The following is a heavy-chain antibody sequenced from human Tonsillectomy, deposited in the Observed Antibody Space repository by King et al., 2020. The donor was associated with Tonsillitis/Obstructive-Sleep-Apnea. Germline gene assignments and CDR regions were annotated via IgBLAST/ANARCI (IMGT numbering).Heavy chain of an antibody. J-gene: IGHJ6*03. CDR2: IYSSGST. D-gene: IGHD2-2*01. CDR3: ARVIRYASSYFYYYYMDV. V-gene: IGHV4-59*01. Sequence: VPLQESGPGLVKPSETLSLTCSVSGGSISSYYWSWIRQPPGKGLEWIGYIYSSGSTNYNPSLKSRVTISVDTSKNQFSLRLSSVTAADTAVYYCARVIRYASSYFYYYYMDVWGKGTTVTVSS. CDR1: GGSISSYY.